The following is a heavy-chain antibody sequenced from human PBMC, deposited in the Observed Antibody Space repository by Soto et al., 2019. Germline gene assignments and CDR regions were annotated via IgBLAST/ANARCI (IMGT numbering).Heavy chain of an antibody. D-gene: IGHD6-13*01. CDR1: GGSITYGNW. CDR3: ARVYYSSSWYY. V-gene: IGHV4-4*02. J-gene: IGHJ4*02. Sequence: SETLSLTCDVSGGSITYGNWWIWVRQPPAKGLEWIGEIYPSGSTNYNPSLKRRVTLSLDKSKNQFSLKLTSVTAADTAVYYCARVYYSSSWYYWGQGTLVTVSS. CDR2: IYPSGST.